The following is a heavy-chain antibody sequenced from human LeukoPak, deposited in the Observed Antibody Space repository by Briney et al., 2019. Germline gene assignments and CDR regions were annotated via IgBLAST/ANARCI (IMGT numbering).Heavy chain of an antibody. V-gene: IGHV3-23*01. CDR3: ARGMGGYGGYDY. Sequence: GGSLRLSCAASGFTFSSYAMSWVRQAPGKGLEWVAAISAGGDSTYYADSVKGRFTISRDNSENTVYLQMNNLRVEDTAVYYCARGMGGYGGYDYWGQGTLVTVSS. CDR1: GFTFSSYA. J-gene: IGHJ4*02. CDR2: ISAGGDST. D-gene: IGHD5-12*01.